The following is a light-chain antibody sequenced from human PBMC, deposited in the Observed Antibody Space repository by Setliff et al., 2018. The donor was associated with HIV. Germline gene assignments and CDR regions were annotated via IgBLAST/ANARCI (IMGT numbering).Light chain of an antibody. V-gene: IGLV7-46*01. CDR1: TGAVTSGHY. CDR2: DTT. CDR3: LLSYSGALV. J-gene: IGLJ1*01. Sequence: QAVVTQEPSLTVSPGGTVTLTCVSSTGAVTSGHYPYWFQHKPGQAPRTLIYDTTNKHSWTPARFSGSLLGGKAALTLSGAQPEDEAEYYCLLSYSGALVFGTGTKVTVL.